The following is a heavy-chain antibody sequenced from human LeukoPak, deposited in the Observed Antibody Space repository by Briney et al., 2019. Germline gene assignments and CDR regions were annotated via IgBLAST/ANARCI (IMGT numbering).Heavy chain of an antibody. CDR2: ISYDGTNK. CDR3: AKVGDNWDFDY. Sequence: GGSLRLSCAASGFTFSSYAMHWVRQAPGKGLEWVALISYDGTNKYYADSVKGRFTTSRDNSKNTLYLHMNSLRAEDTAVYYCAKVGDNWDFDYWGQGTLVSVSS. D-gene: IGHD3-16*01. CDR1: GFTFSSYA. J-gene: IGHJ4*02. V-gene: IGHV3-30*18.